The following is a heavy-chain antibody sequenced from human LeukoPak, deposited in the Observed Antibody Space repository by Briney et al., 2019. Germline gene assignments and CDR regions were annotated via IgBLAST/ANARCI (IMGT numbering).Heavy chain of an antibody. CDR3: AREEGSGKGLDY. V-gene: IGHV1-46*01. CDR2: INPSGGST. Sequence: ASVKVSCKASGYTFTSYYMHWVRQSPGQGLEWMGIINPSGGSTSYAQKFQGRVTMTRDTSTSTVYMEPSSLRSEDTAVYYCAREEGSGKGLDYWGQGTLVSVSS. D-gene: IGHD3-3*01. CDR1: GYTFTSYY. J-gene: IGHJ4*02.